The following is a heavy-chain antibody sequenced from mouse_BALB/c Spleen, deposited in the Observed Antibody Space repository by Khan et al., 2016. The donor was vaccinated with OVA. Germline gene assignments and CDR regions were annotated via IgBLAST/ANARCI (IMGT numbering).Heavy chain of an antibody. CDR3: TRGGGGNRFAY. CDR1: GYTFTDFT. J-gene: IGHJ3*01. V-gene: IGHV1S137*01. Sequence: QVQLQQSGAELVRPGVSVKISCKGSGYTFTDFTMHWVKQSHAMSLEWIGVISTYYGDATYNQKFKDKATMTVDKSSSTAYMVLARLTSEDSAIYYCTRGGGGNRFAYWGQGTLVTVSA. CDR2: ISTYYGDA.